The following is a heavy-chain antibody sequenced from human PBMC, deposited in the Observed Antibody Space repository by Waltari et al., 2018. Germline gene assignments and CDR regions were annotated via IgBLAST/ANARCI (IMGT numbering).Heavy chain of an antibody. J-gene: IGHJ4*02. CDR2: VDPEDGET. D-gene: IGHD2-2*02. CDR3: ATHIGDCSSTSCYTVDY. Sequence: QVQLVQSGAEVKKPGASVKVSCKVSGYTLTELSMHWVRQAPGKGLEWMGGVDPEDGETIDGQKFQGRVTMTEDTSTDTSYLELSSLRSEDTAVYYCATHIGDCSSTSCYTVDYWGQGTLVTVSS. V-gene: IGHV1-24*01. CDR1: GYTLTELS.